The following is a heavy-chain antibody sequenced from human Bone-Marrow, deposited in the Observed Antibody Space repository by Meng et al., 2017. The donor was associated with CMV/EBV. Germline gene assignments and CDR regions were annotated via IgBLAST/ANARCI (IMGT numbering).Heavy chain of an antibody. CDR2: ITGSGGST. Sequence: GGSLRLSCAASEFTFSNFAMSWVRQAPGRGLAWVSAITGSGGSTYYADSVKGRFTVSRDNSKNTLYLQMNSLRAEDTAVYYCAKDFFPQWRLVVFGWGQGTLVTVSS. CDR1: EFTFSNFA. J-gene: IGHJ4*02. D-gene: IGHD6-19*01. V-gene: IGHV3-23*01. CDR3: AKDFFPQWRLVVFG.